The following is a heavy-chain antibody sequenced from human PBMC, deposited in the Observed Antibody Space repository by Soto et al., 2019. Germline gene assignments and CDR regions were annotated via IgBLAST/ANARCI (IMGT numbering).Heavy chain of an antibody. CDR1: GGTISRYY. V-gene: IGHV4-59*01. J-gene: IGHJ6*01. CDR2: MYNTGST. D-gene: IGHD2-21*02. CDR3: ARDLWGYCGTDCYPLDV. Sequence: QVQLQESGPGLVKPSETLSLTCTVSGGTISRYYWRWIRQPPGKGLEWIGYMYNTGSTVYNPSFKSRVTISVDTSKNQFSLKLNSVTAADTAVYYCARDLWGYCGTDCYPLDVW.